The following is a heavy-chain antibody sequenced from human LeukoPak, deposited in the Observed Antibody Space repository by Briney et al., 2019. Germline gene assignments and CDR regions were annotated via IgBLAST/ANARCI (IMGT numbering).Heavy chain of an antibody. D-gene: IGHD5-24*01. CDR2: IIPIFGTA. CDR1: GGTFSRYA. V-gene: IGHV1-69*13. CDR3: PRGEMELQDAFDI. Sequence: SVKVSCKASGGTFSRYAISWVRQAPGQGLEWMGGIIPIFGTANYAQKFQGRVTITADESTSTAYMELSSLRSEDTAVYYCPRGEMELQDAFDIWGQGTMVTASS. J-gene: IGHJ3*02.